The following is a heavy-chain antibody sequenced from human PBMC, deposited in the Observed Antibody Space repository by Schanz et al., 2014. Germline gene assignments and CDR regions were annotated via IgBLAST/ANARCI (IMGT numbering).Heavy chain of an antibody. CDR3: GKSQGSSFDS. D-gene: IGHD6-13*01. Sequence: EVQLMESGGGLVKPGGSLRLSCVASGFAFSSFAMTWVRQAPGKGLEWVSSFNDGGVNKYYADSVKGRFTISSDNSKSTLYLQMSSRRAEDTAVYYCGKSQGSSFDSWGQGTLVTVSS. V-gene: IGHV3-23*01. CDR1: GFAFSSFA. J-gene: IGHJ4*02. CDR2: FNDGGVNK.